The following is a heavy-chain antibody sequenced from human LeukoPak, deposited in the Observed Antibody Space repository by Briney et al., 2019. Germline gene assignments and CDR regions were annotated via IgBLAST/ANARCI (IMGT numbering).Heavy chain of an antibody. D-gene: IGHD3-3*01. J-gene: IGHJ4*02. Sequence: PSETLSLTCAVSGGSLSNNYWSWIRQPPGKGLDWIGEIIHSGSTNYNPSLKSRVTISVDTSMNQVSLKLHSVTAADTAVYYCARGRYDFWSGYYGFWGQGTLATVSS. CDR2: IIHSGST. CDR3: ARGRYDFWSGYYGF. V-gene: IGHV4-34*01. CDR1: GGSLSNNY.